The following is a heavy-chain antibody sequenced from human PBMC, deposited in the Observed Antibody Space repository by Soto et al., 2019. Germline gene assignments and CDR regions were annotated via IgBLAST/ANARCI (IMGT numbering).Heavy chain of an antibody. CDR3: ARSSGYVPGGY. CDR2: IHHSGST. J-gene: IGHJ4*02. CDR1: VYPISSGYY. Sequence: SETLSLTCAFSVYPISSGYYCGWIRQPPGKGLEWIGIIHHSGSTYYNPSLRSRITISVDTSKNQFSLKMPSVTAADTAVYYCARSSGYVPGGYWGQGILVTVSS. V-gene: IGHV4-38-2*01. D-gene: IGHD5-12*01.